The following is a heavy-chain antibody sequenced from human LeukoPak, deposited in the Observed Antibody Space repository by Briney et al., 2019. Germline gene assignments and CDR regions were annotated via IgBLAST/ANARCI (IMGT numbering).Heavy chain of an antibody. CDR3: AKAPVTTGSRASCYPFDY. J-gene: IGHJ4*02. D-gene: IGHD1-1*01. Sequence: GGALRLSCAASGFTLSSYAMSWVRAGPGKGLEWVSAISVSGNTYHADSVKGRFTISRDSSKNTLYLHMNSLRAGDAAVYYCAKAPVTTGSRASCYPFDYWSQGTLVTVSS. CDR2: ISVSGNT. CDR1: GFTLSSYA. V-gene: IGHV3-23*01.